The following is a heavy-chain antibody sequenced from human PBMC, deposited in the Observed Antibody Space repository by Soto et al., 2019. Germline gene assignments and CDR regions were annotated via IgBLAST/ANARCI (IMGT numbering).Heavy chain of an antibody. V-gene: IGHV1-8*01. J-gene: IGHJ6*03. CDR1: GYTFTSYD. CDR2: MNPNSGNT. D-gene: IGHD1-26*01. Sequence: ASVKVSCKASGYTFTSYDINWVRQATGQGLEWMGWMNPNSGNTGYAQKFQGRVTMTRNTSISTAYMELSSLRSEDTAVYYCARGPLSSTTYYYYYYMDVWGKGTTVTVSS. CDR3: ARGPLSSTTYYYYYYMDV.